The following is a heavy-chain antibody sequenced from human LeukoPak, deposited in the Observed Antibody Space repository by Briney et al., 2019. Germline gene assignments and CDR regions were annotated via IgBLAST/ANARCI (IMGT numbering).Heavy chain of an antibody. CDR3: ARGRTVHDY. Sequence: GGSLRLSCATSGFTFSDYWMSWVRQAPGKGLEWVANIKEDGSEEYLVDSVKGRFTISRDNANNSLYLQMNSLRAEDTAVYYCARGRTVHDYWGQGTLVTVSS. V-gene: IGHV3-7*03. CDR2: IKEDGSEE. D-gene: IGHD4-17*01. J-gene: IGHJ4*02. CDR1: GFTFSDYW.